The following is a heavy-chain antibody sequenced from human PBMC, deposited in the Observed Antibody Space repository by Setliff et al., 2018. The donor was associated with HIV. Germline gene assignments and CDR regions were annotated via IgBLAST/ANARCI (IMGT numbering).Heavy chain of an antibody. J-gene: IGHJ3*02. CDR1: GYIFSNYW. CDR3: ARHSSSGWYSDHDAFDI. Sequence: LKISCKTSGYIFSNYWVGWVRQMPGNGLEWMGLIWPDDSDTRYSPSFQGQVTISADKSISTAYLQWSSLKASDTAMYYCARHSSSGWYSDHDAFDIWGQGTMVTVS. D-gene: IGHD6-19*01. V-gene: IGHV5-51*01. CDR2: IWPDDSDT.